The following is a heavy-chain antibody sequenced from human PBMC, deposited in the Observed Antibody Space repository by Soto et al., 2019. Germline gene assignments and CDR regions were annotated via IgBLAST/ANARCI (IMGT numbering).Heavy chain of an antibody. J-gene: IGHJ6*02. CDR3: ARDQGSWTLYYSCAMDV. D-gene: IGHD3-10*01. CDR1: GFTFSSYS. Sequence: GGSLRLSCAASGFTFSSYSMNWVRQAPGKGLEWVSSISSSSSYIYYADSVKGRFTISRDNAKNSLYLQMLSLTAEDSAVYYCARDQGSWTLYYSCAMDVWGQGTTVTVSS. CDR2: ISSSSSYI. V-gene: IGHV3-21*01.